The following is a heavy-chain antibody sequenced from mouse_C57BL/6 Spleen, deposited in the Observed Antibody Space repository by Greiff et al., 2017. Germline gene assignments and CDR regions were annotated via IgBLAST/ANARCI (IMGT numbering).Heavy chain of an antibody. CDR3: ARSNSNYAMDY. V-gene: IGHV1-55*01. CDR1: GYTFTSYW. Sequence: QVQPQQPGAELVKPGASVKMSCKASGYTFTSYWITWVKQRPGQGLEWIGDIYPGSGSTNYNEKFKSKATLTVDTSSSTAYMQLSSLTSEDSAVYYCARSNSNYAMDYWGQGTSVTVSS. J-gene: IGHJ4*01. CDR2: IYPGSGST. D-gene: IGHD2-5*01.